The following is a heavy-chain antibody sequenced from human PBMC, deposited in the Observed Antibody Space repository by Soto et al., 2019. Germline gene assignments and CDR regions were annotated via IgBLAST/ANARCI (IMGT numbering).Heavy chain of an antibody. D-gene: IGHD6-19*01. V-gene: IGHV3-48*03. CDR1: GFTFSSYE. CDR2: ISSSGSTI. Sequence: PGGSLRLSCAASGFTFSSYEMNWVRQAPGKGLEWVSYISSSGSTIYYADSVKGRFTISRDNAKNSLSLQMNSLSAEDTAVYYCARDEGSAWYFDYWGQGTLVTVSS. CDR3: ARDEGSAWYFDY. J-gene: IGHJ4*02.